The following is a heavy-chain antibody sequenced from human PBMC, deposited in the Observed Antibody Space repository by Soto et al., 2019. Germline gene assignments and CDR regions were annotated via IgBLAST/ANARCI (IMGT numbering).Heavy chain of an antibody. CDR3: ARDLGPPNSFDS. D-gene: IGHD2-8*01. Sequence: QVQLVQSGAEMKQPGASVKVSCKTSGYAFSGYRLSWVRQGPGQGLEWMGWISGYNGNTDYAQKFQGRVTMTTDTSTSTAYMELRSSRSDATAVYYCARDLGPPNSFDSWGQGTLVTVSS. J-gene: IGHJ5*01. V-gene: IGHV1-18*01. CDR2: ISGYNGNT. CDR1: GYAFSGYR.